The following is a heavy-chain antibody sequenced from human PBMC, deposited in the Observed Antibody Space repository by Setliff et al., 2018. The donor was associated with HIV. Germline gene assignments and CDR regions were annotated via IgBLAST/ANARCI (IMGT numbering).Heavy chain of an antibody. CDR1: GFTFSSYE. Sequence: QSGGSLRLSCAASGFTFSSYEMNWVRQAPGKGLEWVSYISSSGSTIYYADSVKGRFTISRDNAKNSLYLQMNSLRAEDTAVYYCARDVGSSSYFDYWGQGTQVTVSS. J-gene: IGHJ4*02. CDR2: ISSSGSTI. CDR3: ARDVGSSSYFDY. V-gene: IGHV3-48*03. D-gene: IGHD6-6*01.